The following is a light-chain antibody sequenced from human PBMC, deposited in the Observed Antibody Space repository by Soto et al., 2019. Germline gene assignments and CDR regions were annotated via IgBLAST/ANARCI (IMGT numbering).Light chain of an antibody. J-gene: IGKJ4*01. CDR3: QQYHSFPLT. CDR1: QDISSS. V-gene: IGKV1-13*02. CDR2: GAS. Sequence: AIQLTQSPSSLSASVGDRVTITCRASQDISSSLAWYQQKPGKAPKLLIYGASNLESGVPSTFSGSGSGTEFTLTISSLQPDDFATYFCQQYHSFPLTFGGGTTVEIK.